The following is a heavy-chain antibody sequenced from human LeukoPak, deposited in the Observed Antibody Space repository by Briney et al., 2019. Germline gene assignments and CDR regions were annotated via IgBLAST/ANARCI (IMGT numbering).Heavy chain of an antibody. CDR1: GFTLSDYY. J-gene: IGHJ4*02. Sequence: GGSLRLSCAASGFTLSDYYMTWIRQAPGKGLEWVSYISQSGSITSYADSVKGRFTLSRDNAKNSLYLQMNSLRAEDTAVYYCARDISGSGFIGPGGLHYWGPGTLVTVSS. CDR2: ISQSGSIT. D-gene: IGHD3-10*01. V-gene: IGHV3-11*01. CDR3: ARDISGSGFIGPGGLHY.